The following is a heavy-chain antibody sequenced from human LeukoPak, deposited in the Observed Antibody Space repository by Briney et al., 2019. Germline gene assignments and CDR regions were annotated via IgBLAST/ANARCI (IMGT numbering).Heavy chain of an antibody. D-gene: IGHD3-22*01. J-gene: IGHJ4*02. CDR3: AKGSYYDSPYGFDY. CDR2: VSGSGVST. CDR1: GFTFSSYA. V-gene: IGHV3-23*01. Sequence: GGSLRLSCAASGFTFSSYAMSWVRRAPGKGLEWVSSVSGSGVSTYYIDSVKGRLTISRDNPMNTLYLQMSSLRAEDTAIYYCAKGSYYDSPYGFDYWGQGILVTVSS.